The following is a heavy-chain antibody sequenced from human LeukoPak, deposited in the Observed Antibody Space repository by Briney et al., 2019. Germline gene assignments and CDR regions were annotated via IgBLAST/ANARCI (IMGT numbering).Heavy chain of an antibody. CDR2: VSTNGDVT. CDR1: GLTFNSHS. V-gene: IGHV3-23*01. Sequence: GGSLRLSCVASGLTFNSHSMSWVRQAPGMGLEWVSVVSTNGDVTFYADPVEGRFTISRDNSKNTLYLQMNNLRAEDTAMYYCAKGTYSGNSYHFDYWGQGTLVTVSS. CDR3: AKGTYSGNSYHFDY. J-gene: IGHJ4*02. D-gene: IGHD1-26*01.